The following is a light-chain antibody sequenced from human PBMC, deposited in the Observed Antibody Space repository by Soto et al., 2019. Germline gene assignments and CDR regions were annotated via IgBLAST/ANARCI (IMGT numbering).Light chain of an antibody. CDR1: QGIRND. CDR3: QQSYSSSWT. Sequence: AIQMTQSPSSLSASVGDRVTITCRASQGIRNDLGWYQQKPGKAPKLLIYAASSLQSGVPSRFSGSGSGTDFNLTISSLQREDFATYYCQQSYSSSWTFGQGTKVDIK. J-gene: IGKJ1*01. CDR2: AAS. V-gene: IGKV1-6*01.